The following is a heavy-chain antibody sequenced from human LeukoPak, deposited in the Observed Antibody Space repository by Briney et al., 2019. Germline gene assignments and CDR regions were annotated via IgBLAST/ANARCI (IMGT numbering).Heavy chain of an antibody. CDR3: ARFRFASSWPYGVDV. V-gene: IGHV3-11*01. CDR1: GFTFRDHY. D-gene: IGHD6-13*01. J-gene: IGHJ6*02. CDR2: ISTNGGAK. Sequence: GGSLRLSRAASGFTFRDHYMSWIRQAPGKGLEWISYISTNGGAKYYADSVKGRFTISRDNTENSLFLQMDSLRAEDTAVYYCARFRFASSWPYGVDVWGQGTTVTVSS.